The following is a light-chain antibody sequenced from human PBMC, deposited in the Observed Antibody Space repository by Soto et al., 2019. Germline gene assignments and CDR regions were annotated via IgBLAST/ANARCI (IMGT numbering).Light chain of an antibody. CDR3: QQFNSYPWT. V-gene: IGKV1-5*03. CDR2: RAS. CDR1: QSISSW. J-gene: IGKJ1*01. Sequence: DIQMTQSPSTLSASVGDRVTITCRASQSISSWVAWYQQKPGKAPKLLVYRASTLVDGVPSRFSGSGYGTKFTLDIASLQPDDVASYHCQQFNSYPWTFGQGTKVEV.